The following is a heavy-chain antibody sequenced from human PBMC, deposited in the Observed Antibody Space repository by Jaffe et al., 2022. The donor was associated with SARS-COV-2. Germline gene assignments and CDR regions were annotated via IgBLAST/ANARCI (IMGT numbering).Heavy chain of an antibody. Sequence: QVQLVESGGGVVQPGRSLRLSCAASGFTFSSYAMHWVRQAPGKGLEWVAVISYDGSNKYYADSVKGRFTISRDNSKNTLYLQMNSLRAEDTAVYYCARARGGNTPSLDYWGQGTLVTVSS. D-gene: IGHD2-15*01. CDR2: ISYDGSNK. V-gene: IGHV3-30-3*01. CDR3: ARARGGNTPSLDY. J-gene: IGHJ4*02. CDR1: GFTFSSYA.